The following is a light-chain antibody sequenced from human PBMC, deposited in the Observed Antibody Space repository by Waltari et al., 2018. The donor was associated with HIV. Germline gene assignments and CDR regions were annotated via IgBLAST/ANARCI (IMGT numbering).Light chain of an antibody. Sequence: SYELTQPPSVSVSPGQTARNTCSGDALPKQYAYWYQQRPSQAPVLVINNDTERPSVIPERFSGSSSGTTATLTIIGVQAQDKADYHCQSADSNASLWVFGGGTKLTVL. CDR2: NDT. J-gene: IGLJ3*02. V-gene: IGLV3-25*03. CDR3: QSADSNASLWV. CDR1: ALPKQY.